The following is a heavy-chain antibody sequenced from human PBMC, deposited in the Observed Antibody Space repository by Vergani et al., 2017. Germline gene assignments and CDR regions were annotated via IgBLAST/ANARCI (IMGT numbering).Heavy chain of an antibody. D-gene: IGHD3-3*01. CDR3: ARDSGDFWSGYGINYYYYYMDV. Sequence: QVQLQESGPGLVKPSQTLSLSCTVSGGSISSGGYYWSWIRQHPGEGLEWIGYIYYSGSTYYNPSLKSRVTISVDTSKNQFSLKLSSVTAADTAVYYCARDSGDFWSGYGINYYYYYMDVWGKGTTVTVSS. CDR2: IYYSGST. J-gene: IGHJ6*03. V-gene: IGHV4-31*03. CDR1: GGSISSGGYY.